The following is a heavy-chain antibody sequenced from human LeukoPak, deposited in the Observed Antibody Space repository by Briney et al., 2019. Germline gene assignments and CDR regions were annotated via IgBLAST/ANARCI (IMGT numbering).Heavy chain of an antibody. V-gene: IGHV3-7*01. CDR3: ARDRAPYDPYYYMDV. J-gene: IGHJ6*03. D-gene: IGHD2-21*01. Sequence: PGGSLRLSCAASGFTFSSYAMSWVRQAPGKGLEWVANIKQDGSEKYYVDSVKGRFTISRDNAKNSLYLQMNSLRAEDTAVYYCARDRAPYDPYYYMDVWGKGTTVTVSS. CDR2: IKQDGSEK. CDR1: GFTFSSYA.